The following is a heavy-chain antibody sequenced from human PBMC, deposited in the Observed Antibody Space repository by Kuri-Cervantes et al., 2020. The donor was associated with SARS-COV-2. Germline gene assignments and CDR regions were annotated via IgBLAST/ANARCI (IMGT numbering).Heavy chain of an antibody. CDR2: ISLNGGSQ. Sequence: GESLKISCAVSGFASSNSAMSWVRQAPGKGLEWVSSISLNGGSQYYADSVKGRFTISRDNSKNTLYLQMSSLRAEDTAVYSCARARGYCTNGVCYLWFDPWGQGTLVTVSS. CDR3: ARARGYCTNGVCYLWFDP. CDR1: GFASSNSA. V-gene: IGHV3-23*01. D-gene: IGHD2-8*01. J-gene: IGHJ5*02.